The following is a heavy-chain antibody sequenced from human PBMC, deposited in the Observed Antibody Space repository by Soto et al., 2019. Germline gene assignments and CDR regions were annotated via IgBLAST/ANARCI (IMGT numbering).Heavy chain of an antibody. CDR3: AKRTTGWYFDL. CDR2: ISGSGGST. V-gene: IGHV3-23*01. Sequence: EVQLLESGGGLVQPGGSLRLSCAASGFTFSSYAMNWVRQAPGKGLDWVSVISGSGGSTYYADSVKGRLTISSDNSKNTLYLQLNSLRAEETAVYYCAKRTTGWYFDLWGRGTLVTVAS. CDR1: GFTFSSYA. J-gene: IGHJ2*01.